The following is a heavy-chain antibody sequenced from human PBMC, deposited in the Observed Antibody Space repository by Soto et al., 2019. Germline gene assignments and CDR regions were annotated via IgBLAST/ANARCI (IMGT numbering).Heavy chain of an antibody. V-gene: IGHV1-24*01. CDR2: FDPEDGET. J-gene: IGHJ6*04. CDR1: GYTLTELS. CDR3: ATHASKYDFWSGPTGV. Sequence: ASVKVSCKVSGYTLTELSMHWVRQAPGKGLERKGGFDPEDGETIYAQKFQGRVTMTEDTSTDTAYMELSSLRSEDTALYYCATHASKYDFWSGPTGVWGKGTTVTVSS. D-gene: IGHD3-3*01.